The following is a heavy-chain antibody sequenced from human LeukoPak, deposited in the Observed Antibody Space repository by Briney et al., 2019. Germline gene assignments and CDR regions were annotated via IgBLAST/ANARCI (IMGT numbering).Heavy chain of an antibody. CDR2: IYYSGST. Sequence: KPSETLSLTCTVSGGSISSYYWSWIRQPPGKGLEWIGYIYYSGSTNYNPSLKSRVTISVDTSKNQFSLKLSSVTAADTAVYYCARHEGVHYGGKSAFDIWGQGTMVTVSS. D-gene: IGHD4-23*01. J-gene: IGHJ3*02. CDR3: ARHEGVHYGGKSAFDI. V-gene: IGHV4-59*08. CDR1: GGSISSYY.